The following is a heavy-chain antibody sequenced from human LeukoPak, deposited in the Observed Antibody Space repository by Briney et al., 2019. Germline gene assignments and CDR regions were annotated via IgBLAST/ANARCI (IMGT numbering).Heavy chain of an antibody. D-gene: IGHD3-3*01. CDR1: GFTFSSYG. CDR3: AREREVTDFWGGYHANWFDP. V-gene: IGHV3-33*01. J-gene: IGHJ5*02. Sequence: PGRSLRLSCAASGFTFSSYGMHWVRQAPGKGLEWVAVIWYDGSNKYYADSVKGRFTISRDNSKNTLYLQMNSLRAEDTAVYYCAREREVTDFWGGYHANWFDPWGQGTLVTVSS. CDR2: IWYDGSNK.